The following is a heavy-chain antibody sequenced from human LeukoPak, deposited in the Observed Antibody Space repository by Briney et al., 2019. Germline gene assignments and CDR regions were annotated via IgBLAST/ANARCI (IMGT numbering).Heavy chain of an antibody. D-gene: IGHD3-10*01. CDR1: GFTFSTYS. CDR3: ARDAGDFDLS. V-gene: IGHV3-21*01. J-gene: IGHJ5*02. Sequence: GGSLRLSYAASGFTFSTYSMNWVRQAPGKGLEWVSSISGNSRYIYYADSVKGRFTISRDNAKNSLYLQMNGLRAEDTAVYYCARDAGDFDLSWGQGTLVTVSS. CDR2: ISGNSRYI.